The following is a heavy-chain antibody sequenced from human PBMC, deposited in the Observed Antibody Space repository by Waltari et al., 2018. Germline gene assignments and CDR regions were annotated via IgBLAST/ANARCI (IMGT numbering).Heavy chain of an antibody. J-gene: IGHJ6*03. CDR1: GFTFSSYS. V-gene: IGHV3-21*01. Sequence: EVQLVESGGGLVKPGGSLRLSCAASGFTFSSYSMNWVRQAPGKGLGWVSSISSSSSYIYYADSVKGRFTISRDNAKNSLYLQMNSLRAEDTAVYYCARFKDQLLYVDVWGKGTTVTISS. CDR2: ISSSSSYI. CDR3: ARFKDQLLYVDV. D-gene: IGHD2-2*01.